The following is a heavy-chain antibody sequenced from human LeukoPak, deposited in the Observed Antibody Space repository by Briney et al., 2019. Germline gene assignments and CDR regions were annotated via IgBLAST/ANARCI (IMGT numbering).Heavy chain of an antibody. CDR1: GFTFNIYG. Sequence: GGSLRLSCAASGFTFNIYGMSWVRQAPGKGLEWVSTISGGVGSTYYADSVKGRFTISRDNSKNTLYLQMNSLRADDTAVYYCAKRYTAYDYGAFDIWGRGTMVTVSS. D-gene: IGHD5-12*01. CDR3: AKRYTAYDYGAFDI. CDR2: ISGGVGST. J-gene: IGHJ3*02. V-gene: IGHV3-23*01.